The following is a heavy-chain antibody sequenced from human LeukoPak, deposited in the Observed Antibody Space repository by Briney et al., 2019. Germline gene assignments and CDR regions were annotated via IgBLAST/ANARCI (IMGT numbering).Heavy chain of an antibody. CDR2: IIPISGTA. CDR3: ASKGYSNLHYMDV. Sequence: GASVKVSCKASGGTFSSYAISWVRQAPGQGLEWMGGIIPISGTANYAQKFQGRVTITTDESTSTAYMELSSLRSEDTAVYYCASKGYSNLHYMDVWGKGTTVTVSS. CDR1: GGTFSSYA. J-gene: IGHJ6*03. D-gene: IGHD4-11*01. V-gene: IGHV1-69*05.